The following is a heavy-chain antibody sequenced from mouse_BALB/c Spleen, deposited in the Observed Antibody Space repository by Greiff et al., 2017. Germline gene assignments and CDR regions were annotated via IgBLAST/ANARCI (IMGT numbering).Heavy chain of an antibody. V-gene: IGHV3-6*02. Sequence: EVQLQQSGPGLVKPSQSLSLTCSVTGYSITSGYYWNWIRQFPGNKLEWMGYISYDGSNNYNPSLKNRISITRDTSKNQFFLKLNSVTTEDTATYYCARFTTVVEGYFDVWGAGTTVTVAA. CDR2: ISYDGSN. D-gene: IGHD1-1*01. J-gene: IGHJ1*01. CDR1: GYSITSGYY. CDR3: ARFTTVVEGYFDV.